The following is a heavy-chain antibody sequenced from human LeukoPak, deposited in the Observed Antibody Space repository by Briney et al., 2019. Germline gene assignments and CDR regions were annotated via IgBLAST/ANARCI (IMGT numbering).Heavy chain of an antibody. CDR1: GFTVSNNY. D-gene: IGHD4-17*01. CDR3: ARTAVTPGSSDAFDI. CDR2: IYDGGST. V-gene: IGHV3-53*01. J-gene: IGHJ3*02. Sequence: QSGGSLRLSCAASGFTVSNNYMSWVRQAPGTGLEWVSIIYDGGSTYYADSVKGRFTISRDNSKNTLYLQMNSLRVEDTAVYYCARTAVTPGSSDAFDIWGQGTMVTVSS.